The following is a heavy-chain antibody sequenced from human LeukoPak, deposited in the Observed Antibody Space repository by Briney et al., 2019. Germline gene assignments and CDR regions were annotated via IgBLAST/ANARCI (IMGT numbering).Heavy chain of an antibody. CDR2: IGASGGNT. Sequence: GGTLRLSCAASGFTFSSFAMNWARQAPGKGLEWVSGIGASGGNTYYTDSLKGRFTISRDNSKNTLYLQVNSLRAEDTAVYYCAKEGLAWWGQGTLVTVSS. V-gene: IGHV3-23*01. CDR1: GFTFSSFA. CDR3: AKEGLAW. J-gene: IGHJ4*02.